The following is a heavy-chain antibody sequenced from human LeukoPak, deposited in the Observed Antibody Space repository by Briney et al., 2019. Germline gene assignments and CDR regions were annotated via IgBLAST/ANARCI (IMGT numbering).Heavy chain of an antibody. CDR3: ATPQDSSGYYS. CDR1: GFTFSSYA. J-gene: IGHJ4*02. CDR2: ISSSSSYI. V-gene: IGHV3-21*01. Sequence: PGGSLRLSCAASGFTFSSYAMSWVRQAPGKGLEWVSSISSSSSYIYYADSVKGRFTISRDNAKNSLYLQMNSLRAEDTAVYYCATPQDSSGYYSWGQGTLVTVSS. D-gene: IGHD3-22*01.